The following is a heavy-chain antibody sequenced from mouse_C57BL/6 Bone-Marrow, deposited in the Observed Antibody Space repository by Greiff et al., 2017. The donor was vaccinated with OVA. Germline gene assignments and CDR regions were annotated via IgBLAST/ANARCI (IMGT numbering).Heavy chain of an antibody. V-gene: IGHV1-50*01. CDR1: GYTFTSYW. J-gene: IGHJ3*01. Sequence: QVQLQQPGAELVKPGASVKLSCKASGYTFTSYWMQWVKQRPGQGLEWIGEIDPSDSYTNYNQKFKGKATLTVDTSSSTAYMQLSSLTSEDSAVYYCERCYSYDYPLAYWGQGTLVTVSA. CDR3: ERCYSYDYPLAY. CDR2: IDPSDSYT. D-gene: IGHD2-4*01.